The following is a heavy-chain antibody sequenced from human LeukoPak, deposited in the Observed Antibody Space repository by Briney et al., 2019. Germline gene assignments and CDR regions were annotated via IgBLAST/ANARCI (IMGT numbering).Heavy chain of an antibody. D-gene: IGHD4-11*01. CDR1: GFTFTDAW. Sequence: GGSLRLSCAASGFTFTDAWMSWVRQAPGKGLEWVGRITSQSDGGTTDYVAPVKGRFTISRDDSKNNLYLHMSSLKAEDTAMYYCSTDQDYSNSVVEHVWGQGTTVTVSS. V-gene: IGHV3-15*01. CDR2: ITSQSDGGTT. CDR3: STDQDYSNSVVEHV. J-gene: IGHJ6*02.